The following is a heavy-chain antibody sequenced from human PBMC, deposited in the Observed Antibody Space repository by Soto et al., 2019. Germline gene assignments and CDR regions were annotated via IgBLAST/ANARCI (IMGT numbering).Heavy chain of an antibody. CDR3: ARRGRIRVPVDY. V-gene: IGHV4-34*01. CDR1: GGSFSGYY. CDR2: INHSGST. J-gene: IGHJ4*02. Sequence: QVQLQQWGAGLLKPSETLSLTCAVYGGSFSGYYWSWIRQPPGKGLEWIGEINHSGSTNYNPSLKSRVTISVDTSKNQFSLKLSSVTAAGTAVYYCARRGRIRVPVDYWGQGTLVTVSS. D-gene: IGHD2-15*01.